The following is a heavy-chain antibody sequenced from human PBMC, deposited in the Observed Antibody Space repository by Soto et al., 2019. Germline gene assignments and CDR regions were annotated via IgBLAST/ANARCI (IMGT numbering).Heavy chain of an antibody. J-gene: IGHJ4*01. CDR3: TTFRYYYDSSGYYLWDF. V-gene: IGHV3-15*07. CDR1: GSTFSHAW. CDR2: IKSKTDGGAT. Sequence: EVQLVESGGGLVKPGGSLRLSCAASGSTFSHAWMNWVSQAPGKGLEWVGRIKSKTDGGATDYAAPVKGRFPISSDDSNNTLYLPMNSLKSEDTAMYFCTTFRYYYDSSGYYLWDFWGHGTLVTVAS. D-gene: IGHD3-22*01.